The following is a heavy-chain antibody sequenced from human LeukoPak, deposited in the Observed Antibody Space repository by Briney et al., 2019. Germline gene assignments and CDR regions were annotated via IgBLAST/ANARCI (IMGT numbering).Heavy chain of an antibody. CDR2: IIPFIGVT. D-gene: IGHD2-2*01. V-gene: IGHV1-69*02. J-gene: IGHJ5*02. CDR3: ARGYCTSTTCCMYNWLDP. Sequence: SVKVSCKASGDTFSSHTINWVRQAPGLGLEWMGRIIPFIGVTKYAQKFQARVTITADKSTSTAYMELSSLKSEDTAVYYCARGYCTSTTCCMYNWLDPWGQGTLVTVSS. CDR1: GDTFSSHT.